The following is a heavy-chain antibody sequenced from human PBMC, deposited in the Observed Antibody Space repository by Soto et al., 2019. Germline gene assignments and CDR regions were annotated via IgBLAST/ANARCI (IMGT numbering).Heavy chain of an antibody. Sequence: ASVKVSCKASGYTFTSYYMHWVRQAPGQGLEWMGIINPSGGSTSYAQKFQGRVTMTRDTSTSTVYMELSSLRSEDTAVYYCARGITGTVTYYYGLDVWGQGTTVTVSS. CDR2: INPSGGST. J-gene: IGHJ6*02. CDR3: ARGITGTVTYYYGLDV. D-gene: IGHD1-20*01. V-gene: IGHV1-46*01. CDR1: GYTFTSYY.